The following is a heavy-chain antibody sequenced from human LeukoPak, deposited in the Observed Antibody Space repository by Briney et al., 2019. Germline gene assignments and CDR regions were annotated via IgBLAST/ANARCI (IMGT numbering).Heavy chain of an antibody. V-gene: IGHV3-30*18. J-gene: IGHJ4*02. Sequence: GTSLRLSCAASGFTFSSHGMHWVRQAPGMGLEWVALILYDGSNEYYADSVQGRFTTSRDSSRNTLYLQMNSLRAEDTAVYYCAKDGTGGYYYLDYWGQGTLVTVSS. CDR1: GFTFSSHG. CDR2: ILYDGSNE. D-gene: IGHD3-22*01. CDR3: AKDGTGGYYYLDY.